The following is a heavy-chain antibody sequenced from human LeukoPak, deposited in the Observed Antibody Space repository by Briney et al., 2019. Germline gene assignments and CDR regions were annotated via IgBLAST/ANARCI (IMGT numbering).Heavy chain of an antibody. D-gene: IGHD3-3*01. J-gene: IGHJ4*02. CDR2: ISGSGGST. V-gene: IGHV3-23*01. Sequence: GGSLRLXCAASGFTFSNYVMSWVRQTPGKGLEWVSAISGSGGSTYYADSVKGRFTISRDNSKNTLSLQMNSLRAEDTAVYYCATQLRLRFLEWLRWGQGTLVTVSS. CDR1: GFTFSNYV. CDR3: ATQLRLRFLEWLR.